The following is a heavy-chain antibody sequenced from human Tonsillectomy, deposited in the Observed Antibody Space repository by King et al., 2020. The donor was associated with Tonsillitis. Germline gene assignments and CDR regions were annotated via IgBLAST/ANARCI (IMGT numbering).Heavy chain of an antibody. CDR1: GFTFGSSW. CDR2: INQDGSGK. CDR3: ARDGSRGSGWGFFDY. J-gene: IGHJ4*02. D-gene: IGHD6-19*01. Sequence: VQLVESGGGLVQPGGSLRLSCAASGFTFGSSWMSWVRQTPGKGLEWVANINQDGSGKYYVDSVRGRFTISSDNAKNSLYLQMDSLRVEDTAVYYCARDGSRGSGWGFFDYWGQGTLVTVSS. V-gene: IGHV3-7*03.